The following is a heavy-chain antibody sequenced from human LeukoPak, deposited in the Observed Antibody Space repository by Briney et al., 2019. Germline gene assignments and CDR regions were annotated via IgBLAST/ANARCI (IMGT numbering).Heavy chain of an antibody. Sequence: ASVKVSCKASGYTITGYYMHWVRQAPGQGLGWMGWINANNDGSIYAQKFQGRATMTRDTSINTAYMELSRLRSDDTAVYYCARKRGVGVDTNAFDMWGQGTMVTVSS. CDR3: ARKRGVGVDTNAFDM. D-gene: IGHD3-3*01. CDR1: GYTITGYY. J-gene: IGHJ3*02. CDR2: INANNDGS. V-gene: IGHV1-2*02.